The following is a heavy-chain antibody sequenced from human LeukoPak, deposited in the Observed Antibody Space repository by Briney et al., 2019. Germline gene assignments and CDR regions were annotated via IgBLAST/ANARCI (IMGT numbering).Heavy chain of an antibody. Sequence: PGGSLRLSCAASGFTFSDYDIHWVRQATGKGLEWVSAIGTAGDTYYTGSVKGRVTISRENAKNSLYLQMNSLRAGDTAVYYCARVANERVGGVYYFDYWGQGTLVTVSS. CDR1: GFTFSDYD. D-gene: IGHD1-1*01. CDR3: ARVANERVGGVYYFDY. V-gene: IGHV3-13*01. J-gene: IGHJ4*02. CDR2: IGTAGDT.